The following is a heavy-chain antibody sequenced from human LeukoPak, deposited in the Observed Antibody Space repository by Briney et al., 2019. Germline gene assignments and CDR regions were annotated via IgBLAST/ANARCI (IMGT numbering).Heavy chain of an antibody. Sequence: ASVKVSCKASGYTFINHWMHWVRQAPGQGLEWVGLINPTGTTTLYAQKFQGRITLTRDMSATTDYMELSSLSSEDTAVYYCARDNSVGDIAWWFDPWGQGTLVTVSS. CDR3: ARDNSVGDIAWWFDP. V-gene: IGHV1-46*01. CDR1: GYTFINHW. CDR2: INPTGTTT. J-gene: IGHJ5*02. D-gene: IGHD1-26*01.